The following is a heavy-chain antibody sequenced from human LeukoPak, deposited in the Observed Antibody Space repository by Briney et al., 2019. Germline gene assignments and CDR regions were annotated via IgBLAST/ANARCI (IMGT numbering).Heavy chain of an antibody. CDR3: ARADRSGYFGNVVAFDI. J-gene: IGHJ3*02. CDR1: GGSINSGSYS. D-gene: IGHD3-22*01. V-gene: IGHV4-61*02. CDR2: IHISGST. Sequence: SETLSLTCTVSGGSINSGSYSWTWIRQPAGKGLEWIGRIHISGSTDYTPSHKSRVTISVDTSKNQFSLKLSSVTAADTAVYYCARADRSGYFGNVVAFDIWGQGTMVTVSS.